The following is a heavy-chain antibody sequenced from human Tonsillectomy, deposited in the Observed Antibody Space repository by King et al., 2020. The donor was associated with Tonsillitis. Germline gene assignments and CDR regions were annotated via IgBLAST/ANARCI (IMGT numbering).Heavy chain of an antibody. V-gene: IGHV5-51*01. CDR1: GYSFTSYW. J-gene: IGHJ4*02. CDR2: IYPGDSDT. Sequence: VQLVESGAEVKKPGESLKISCKGSGYSFTSYWIGWVRQMPGKGLEWMGIIYPGDSDTRYSPSFQGQVTISADKSISTAYLQWCSLKASDTAMYYCARRSTIAVAGEDYWGQGTLVTVSS. D-gene: IGHD6-19*01. CDR3: ARRSTIAVAGEDY.